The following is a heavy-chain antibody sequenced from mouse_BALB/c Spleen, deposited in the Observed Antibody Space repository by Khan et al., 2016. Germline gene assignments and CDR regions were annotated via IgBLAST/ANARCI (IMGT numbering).Heavy chain of an antibody. J-gene: IGHJ1*01. CDR1: GYAFTNYL. CDR3: ARGYDWYFDV. CDR2: INPGSGGT. Sequence: QVQLKESGAELVRPGTSVKVSCKASGYAFTNYLIEWVKQRPGQGLEWIGVINPGSGGTNYNEKFKGKATLTADKSSSTAYMQLSMLTSDDSAVYCCARGYDWYFDVWGAGTTVTVSS. D-gene: IGHD2-14*01. V-gene: IGHV1-54*01.